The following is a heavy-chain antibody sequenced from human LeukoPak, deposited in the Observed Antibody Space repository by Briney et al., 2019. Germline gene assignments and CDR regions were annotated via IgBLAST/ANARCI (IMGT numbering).Heavy chain of an antibody. CDR3: ARLEAALGRFDP. CDR2: IYPGDSDT. Sequence: GESLKISCQGLGYSFANYWIAWVRQMPGKGLEWMGIIYPGDSDTRYSPSFQGQVTISADKSITTAFLQWSSLKASDTAMYYCARLEAALGRFDPWGQGTLVTVSS. V-gene: IGHV5-51*01. D-gene: IGHD6-13*01. J-gene: IGHJ5*02. CDR1: GYSFANYW.